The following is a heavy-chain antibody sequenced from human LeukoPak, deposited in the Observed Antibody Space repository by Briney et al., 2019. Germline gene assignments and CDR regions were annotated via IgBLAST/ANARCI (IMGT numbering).Heavy chain of an antibody. D-gene: IGHD2-15*01. J-gene: IGHJ3*01. V-gene: IGHV3-53*01. CDR1: RFSVSINY. CDR3: AGGHSVDPDFDV. Sequence: GGSLRLSSGASRFSVSINYMSSGCQAPGKGLEWVSVIYSGGTTYYGDSVEGRFTISRDNSRNTLNLQMNSLRAEDTAVYFCAGGHSVDPDFDVWVQGTMVTVSS. CDR2: IYSGGTT.